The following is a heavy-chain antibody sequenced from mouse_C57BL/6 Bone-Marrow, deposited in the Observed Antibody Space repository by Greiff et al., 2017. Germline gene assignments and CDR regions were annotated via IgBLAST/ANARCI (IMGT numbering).Heavy chain of an antibody. V-gene: IGHV14-1*01. J-gene: IGHJ1*03. CDR1: GFNIQDYY. Sequence: EVQLQQSGAELVRPGASVKLSCTASGFNIQDYYKHWVKQRPEQGLEWIGRIDPEDGDTEYAPTFQGKATMNAEPSSNTAYLQLSSRTSEDTAVYYCTLYGPNWYFDVWGTGTSVTVSS. D-gene: IGHD1-1*01. CDR3: TLYGPNWYFDV. CDR2: IDPEDGDT.